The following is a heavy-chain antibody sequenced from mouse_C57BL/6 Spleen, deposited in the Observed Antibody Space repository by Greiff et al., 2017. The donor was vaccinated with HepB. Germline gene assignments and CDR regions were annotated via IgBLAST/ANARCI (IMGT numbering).Heavy chain of an antibody. Sequence: VQLQQPGAELVKPGASVKMSCKASGYTFTSYWITWVKQRPGQGLEWIGDIYPGSGSTNYNEKFKSKATLTVDTSSSTAYMQLSSLTSEDSAVDYCARCYYGSRWFAYWGQGTLVTVSA. J-gene: IGHJ3*01. CDR2: IYPGSGST. CDR1: GYTFTSYW. CDR3: ARCYYGSRWFAY. V-gene: IGHV1-55*01. D-gene: IGHD1-1*01.